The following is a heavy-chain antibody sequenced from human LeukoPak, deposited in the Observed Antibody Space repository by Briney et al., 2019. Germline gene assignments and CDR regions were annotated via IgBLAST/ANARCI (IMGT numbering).Heavy chain of an antibody. CDR2: INPNSGDT. J-gene: IGHJ6*02. D-gene: IGHD6-6*01. CDR3: ARAVSIAARRPPNTYYYYYGMDV. Sequence: SVKVSCKASGYTFTGYHMHWVRQAPGQGLEWMGRINPNSGDTNYAQKFQGWVTMTRDTSISTAYMELSRLRSDDTAVYYCARAVSIAARRPPNTYYYYYGMDVWGQGTTVTVSS. V-gene: IGHV1-2*04. CDR1: GYTFTGYH.